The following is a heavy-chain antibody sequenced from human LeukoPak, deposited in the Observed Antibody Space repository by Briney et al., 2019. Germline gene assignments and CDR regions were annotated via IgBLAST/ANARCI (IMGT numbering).Heavy chain of an antibody. Sequence: PGGSLRLSCAASGFTFNTYGMSWVRQAPGKGLEWVSAISGSGGSTYYADSVKGRFTISRDNSKNTLYMQMNSLRAEDTAVYYCAKAGTMVRGVISHYMDVWGKGTTVTISS. J-gene: IGHJ6*03. V-gene: IGHV3-23*01. CDR3: AKAGTMVRGVISHYMDV. CDR1: GFTFNTYG. CDR2: ISGSGGST. D-gene: IGHD3-10*01.